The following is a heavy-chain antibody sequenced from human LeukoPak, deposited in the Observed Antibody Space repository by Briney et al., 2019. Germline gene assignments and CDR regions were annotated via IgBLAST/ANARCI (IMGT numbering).Heavy chain of an antibody. V-gene: IGHV4-34*01. D-gene: IGHD6-19*01. J-gene: IGHJ4*02. Sequence: PSETLSLTCAVYGGSFSGYYWSWIRQPPGKGLEWIGEINHSGSTNYNPSLKSRVTISVDTSKNQFSLKLSSVTAADTAVYYCAREDQDSSGWYEGIDYWGQGTLVTVSS. CDR3: AREDQDSSGWYEGIDY. CDR1: GGSFSGYY. CDR2: INHSGST.